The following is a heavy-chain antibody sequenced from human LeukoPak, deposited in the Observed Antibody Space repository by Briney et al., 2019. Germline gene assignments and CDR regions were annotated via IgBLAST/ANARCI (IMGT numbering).Heavy chain of an antibody. D-gene: IGHD3-22*01. CDR2: ISSSSSYI. J-gene: IGHJ4*02. Sequence: GGSLRLSCAASGFTFSSYSMNWVRQAPGKGLEWVLSISSSSSYIYYADSVKGRFTISRDNAKNSLYLQMNSLRAEDTALYYCAKDRNYYDSSRVFDYWGQGTLVTVSS. CDR3: AKDRNYYDSSRVFDY. V-gene: IGHV3-21*04. CDR1: GFTFSSYS.